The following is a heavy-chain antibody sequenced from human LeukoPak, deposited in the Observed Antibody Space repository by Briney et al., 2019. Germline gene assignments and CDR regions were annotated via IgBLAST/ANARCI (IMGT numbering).Heavy chain of an antibody. CDR3: ARPYYYDSRIDP. CDR1: GGSISSGDYY. D-gene: IGHD3-22*01. J-gene: IGHJ5*02. Sequence: SETLSLTCTVSGGSISSGDYYLSWIRQPPGKGLEWIAYMYYSGSTYYNPSLKSRVTMSADTSKNQLSLKLSSVTAADTAVYYCARPYYYDSRIDPWGQGTLVTASS. CDR2: MYYSGST. V-gene: IGHV4-30-4*01.